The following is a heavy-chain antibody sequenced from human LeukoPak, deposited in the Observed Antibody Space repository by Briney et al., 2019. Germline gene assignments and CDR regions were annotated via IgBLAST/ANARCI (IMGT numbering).Heavy chain of an antibody. CDR2: FYYSGNT. J-gene: IGHJ5*02. CDR1: GASISSYY. Sequence: SETLPLTCTVSGASISSYYWSWIRQPPGKGLEWIGYFYYSGNTKYNPSLNSRVTISVDTSKNQFSLKLSSVTAADTAVYYCARQLGYCSTTSCYPWFDPWGQGTLVTVSS. D-gene: IGHD2-2*01. V-gene: IGHV4-59*08. CDR3: ARQLGYCSTTSCYPWFDP.